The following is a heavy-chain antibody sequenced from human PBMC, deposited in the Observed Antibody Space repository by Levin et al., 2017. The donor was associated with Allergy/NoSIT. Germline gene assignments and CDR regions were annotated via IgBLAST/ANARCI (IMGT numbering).Heavy chain of an antibody. V-gene: IGHV3-23*01. Sequence: SLILSFSSSLSTFINHSNIQTPQSPGKVPYLVPSITNSVLTYYADSVKCRFTVSRDNSKNTLYLQMNSLRADDTAVYYCAKEMTTVVPVFDYWGQGTLVTVSS. D-gene: IGHD4-23*01. CDR1: LSTFINHS. CDR3: AKEMTTVVPVFDY. CDR2: ITNSVLT. J-gene: IGHJ4*02.